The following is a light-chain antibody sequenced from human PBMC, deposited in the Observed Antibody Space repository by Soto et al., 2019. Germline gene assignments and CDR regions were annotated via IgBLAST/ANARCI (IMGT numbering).Light chain of an antibody. CDR3: SSYAGRTLYV. CDR2: QVT. CDR1: SSDVGGYRF. Sequence: QSALTQPPSASGSPGQSVTISCTGTSSDVGGYRFVSWYQQHPGKAPKLIIYQVTKRPPGVPARFSGSKSGNTASLTVSGLQDEDDADYYCSSYAGRTLYVFGTGTKVTVL. V-gene: IGLV2-8*01. J-gene: IGLJ1*01.